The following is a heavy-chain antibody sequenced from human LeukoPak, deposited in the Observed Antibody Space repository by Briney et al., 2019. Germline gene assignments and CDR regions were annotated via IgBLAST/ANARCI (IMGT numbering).Heavy chain of an antibody. CDR1: GGSFSGYY. V-gene: IGHV4-34*01. CDR2: INHSGST. Sequence: SETLSLTCAVYGGSFSGYYWSWIRQPPGKGLEWIGEINHSGSTNYNPSLKSRVTISVDTSKNQFSLKLSSVTAADTAVYYCARHRGSSNWYMVRWFDPWGQGTLVTVSS. CDR3: ARHRGSSNWYMVRWFDP. D-gene: IGHD6-13*01. J-gene: IGHJ5*02.